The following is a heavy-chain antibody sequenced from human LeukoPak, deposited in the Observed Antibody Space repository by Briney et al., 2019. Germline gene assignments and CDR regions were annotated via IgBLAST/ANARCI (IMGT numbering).Heavy chain of an antibody. Sequence: GESLKISCEGSGYSFTSYWIGWVRQLPGKGLEWMGIIYPGDSDTRYSPSFQGQVTISADKSISTAYLQWSSLKASDTAMYYCARQSDYGDYKEVLLPQAAFDIWGQGTMVTVSS. D-gene: IGHD4-17*01. J-gene: IGHJ3*02. CDR3: ARQSDYGDYKEVLLPQAAFDI. CDR2: IYPGDSDT. CDR1: GYSFTSYW. V-gene: IGHV5-51*01.